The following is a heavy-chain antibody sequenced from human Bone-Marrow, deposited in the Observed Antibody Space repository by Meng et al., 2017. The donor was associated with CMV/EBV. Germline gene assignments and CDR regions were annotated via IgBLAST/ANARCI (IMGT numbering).Heavy chain of an antibody. J-gene: IGHJ6*02. Sequence: GESLKISCAASGFTFSAFSMNWVRQAPGKGLEWVSSISTTSSYIYYADSLKGRFTISRDNAKNTLYLHISSLRVEDTAVYYCARATSSSSWYYYYYGMDVWGQGTTVTVSS. D-gene: IGHD6-13*01. CDR1: GFTFSAFS. CDR3: ARATSSSSWYYYYYGMDV. V-gene: IGHV3-21*01. CDR2: ISTTSSYI.